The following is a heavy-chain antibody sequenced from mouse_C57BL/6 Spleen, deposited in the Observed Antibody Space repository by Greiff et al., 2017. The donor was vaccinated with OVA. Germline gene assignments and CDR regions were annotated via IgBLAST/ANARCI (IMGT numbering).Heavy chain of an antibody. CDR1: GYTFTDYY. CDR3: ARSSYDHAMDY. V-gene: IGHV1-76*01. CDR2: IYPGSGNT. J-gene: IGHJ4*01. Sequence: QVQLQQSGAELVRPGASVKLSCKASGYTFTDYYINWVKQRPGQGLEWIARIYPGSGNTYYNEKFKGKATLTAEKSSSTAYMQLSSLTSEDSAVYFCARSSYDHAMDYWGQGTSVTVSS. D-gene: IGHD2-12*01.